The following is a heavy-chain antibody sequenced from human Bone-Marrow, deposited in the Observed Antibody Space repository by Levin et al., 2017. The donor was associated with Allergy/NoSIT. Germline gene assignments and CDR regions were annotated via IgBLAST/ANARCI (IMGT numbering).Heavy chain of an antibody. J-gene: IGHJ3*02. CDR2: IYYTGIT. V-gene: IGHV4-61*01. CDR1: GASIGSDSLY. D-gene: IGHD2-2*01. Sequence: KPSETLSLTCTVSGASIGSDSLYWSWLRQPPGRGLEWIGYIYYTGITNYNPSLESRVTLSVVTSKNQFSLELSSVTAADTAVYYCAKLHGGSNSAFDIWGQGTMVTVSS. CDR3: AKLHGGSNSAFDI.